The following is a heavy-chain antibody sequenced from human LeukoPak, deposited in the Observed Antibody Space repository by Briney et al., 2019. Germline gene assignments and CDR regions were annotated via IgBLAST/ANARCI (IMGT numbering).Heavy chain of an antibody. CDR1: GFIFNAYG. CDR2: ISGSGDST. J-gene: IGHJ4*02. Sequence: GGSLRLSCAASGFIFNAYGMSWVRQAPGQGLEWVSGISGSGDSTYYADSVKGRFTISRDNSKNTLYLQMNSLRAEDTAVYYCARRSGIAVAGAFDYWGQGTLVTVSS. V-gene: IGHV3-23*01. CDR3: ARRSGIAVAGAFDY. D-gene: IGHD6-19*01.